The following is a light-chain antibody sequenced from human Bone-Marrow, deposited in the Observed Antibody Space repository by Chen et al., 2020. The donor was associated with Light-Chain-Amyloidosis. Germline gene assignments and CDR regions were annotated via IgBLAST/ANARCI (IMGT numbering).Light chain of an antibody. Sequence: QSALTQPASVSGSPGQSITISCTGTSSDVGGDNHVSWYQQHPDKAPKLMIYEVTNRPSWVPDRCSGSRSDNTASLTISGLQTEDESEYFCSSYTITNTLVFGSGTRVTVL. CDR1: SSDVGGDNH. V-gene: IGLV2-14*01. CDR3: SSYTITNTLV. CDR2: EVT. J-gene: IGLJ1*01.